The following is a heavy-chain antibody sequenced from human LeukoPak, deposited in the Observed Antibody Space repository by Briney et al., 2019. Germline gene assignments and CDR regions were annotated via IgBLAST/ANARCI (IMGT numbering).Heavy chain of an antibody. Sequence: PGGSLRLSCAASGFTFSTYAMNWVRQAPGKGLEWVAVISDDGRHNYYADSVKGRFTISRDNPKSTLYLQMNSLRDDDSVAYFCARVYLERLTAGYFDHWGQGTQVTVSP. CDR2: ISDDGRHN. J-gene: IGHJ4*02. D-gene: IGHD2-8*01. CDR3: ARVYLERLTAGYFDH. V-gene: IGHV3-30*04. CDR1: GFTFSTYA.